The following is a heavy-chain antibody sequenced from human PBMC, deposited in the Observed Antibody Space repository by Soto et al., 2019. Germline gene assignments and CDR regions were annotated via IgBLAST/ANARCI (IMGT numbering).Heavy chain of an antibody. J-gene: IGHJ6*02. Sequence: PGGSLRLSCAASGFTFSSYWMSWVRQAPGKGLEWVANIKQDGSEKYYVDSVKGRFTISRDNAKNSLYLQMNSLRAEDTAVYYCARDRVGSSFYYGMDVWGQGTTVTVS. D-gene: IGHD6-13*01. CDR2: IKQDGSEK. V-gene: IGHV3-7*03. CDR3: ARDRVGSSFYYGMDV. CDR1: GFTFSSYW.